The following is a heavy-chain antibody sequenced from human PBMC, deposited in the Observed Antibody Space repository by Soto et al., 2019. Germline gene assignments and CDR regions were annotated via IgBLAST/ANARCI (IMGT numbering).Heavy chain of an antibody. CDR2: IYYSGSS. CDR3: ARLYGSCFDY. Sequence: QVQLQESGPGLVKPSETLSITCTVSGGSISSYYWSWIRQPRGKGLEWIGYIYYSGSSNYNPSLKSRVTISVDTSKNQFSLKLSSVTAADTAVYYCARLYGSCFDYWGQGTLVTVSS. CDR1: GGSISSYY. V-gene: IGHV4-59*08. J-gene: IGHJ4*02. D-gene: IGHD3-10*01.